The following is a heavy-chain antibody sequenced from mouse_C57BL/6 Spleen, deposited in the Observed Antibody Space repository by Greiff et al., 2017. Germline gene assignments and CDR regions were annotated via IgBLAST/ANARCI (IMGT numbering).Heavy chain of an antibody. CDR2: INPYNGDT. CDR1: GYSFTGYF. CDR3: ARGGLYYFDY. J-gene: IGHJ2*01. V-gene: IGHV1-20*01. Sequence: EVQVVESGPELVKPGDSVKISCKASGYSFTGYFMNWVMQSHGKSLEWIGRINPYNGDTFYNQKFKGKATLTVDKSSSTAHMELRSLTSEDSAVYYCARGGLYYFDYWGQGTTLTVSS.